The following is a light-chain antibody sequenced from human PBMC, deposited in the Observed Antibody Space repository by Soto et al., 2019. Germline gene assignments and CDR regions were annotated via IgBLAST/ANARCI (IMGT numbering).Light chain of an antibody. Sequence: EIVLTQSPATLSLSPGERATLSCRASQSVSSYLAWYQQKPGQAPRLLIYDTSKRATGIPARFSGSGSGTDFTLTISSLEPEDVAVYYCQQRTNLPRSFTFGPGTKVDIK. CDR3: QQRTNLPRSFT. CDR1: QSVSSY. J-gene: IGKJ3*01. V-gene: IGKV3-11*01. CDR2: DTS.